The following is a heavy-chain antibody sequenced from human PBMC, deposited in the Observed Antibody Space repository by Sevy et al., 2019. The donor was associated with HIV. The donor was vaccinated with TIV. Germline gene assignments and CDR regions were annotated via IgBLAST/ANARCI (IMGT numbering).Heavy chain of an antibody. CDR1: GFTFSKYS. CDR2: LSFGCGEI. Sequence: GGSLRLSCAASGFTFSKYSMSWVRQPPGKGLEWVSTLSFGCGEINHADSVKGRFTISRDNSKNSLYLQMNNLRAEDTAVYYWAGGGCTKPHDYWGQGTLVTFSS. CDR3: AGGGCTKPHDY. V-gene: IGHV3-23*01. D-gene: IGHD2-8*01. J-gene: IGHJ4*02.